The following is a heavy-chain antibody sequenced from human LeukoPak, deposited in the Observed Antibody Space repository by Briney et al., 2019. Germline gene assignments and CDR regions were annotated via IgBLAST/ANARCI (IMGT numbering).Heavy chain of an antibody. CDR2: ISYDGSNK. CDR3: AKDRREYSYGSFDY. V-gene: IGHV3-30*18. CDR1: GFTFSSYG. J-gene: IGHJ4*02. Sequence: PGGSLRLSCAASGFTFSSYGMHWVRQAPGKGLEWVAVISYDGSNKYYADSVKGQFTISRDNSKNTLYLQMNSLRAEDTAMYYCAKDRREYSYGSFDYWGQGTLVTVSS. D-gene: IGHD5-18*01.